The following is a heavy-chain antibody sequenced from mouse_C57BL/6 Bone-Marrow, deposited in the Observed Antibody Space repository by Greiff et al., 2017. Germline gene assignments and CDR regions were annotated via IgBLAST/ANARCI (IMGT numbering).Heavy chain of an antibody. CDR2: INPGSGGT. J-gene: IGHJ3*01. CDR3: AISKSCDSWFAY. Sequence: QVQLQQSGAELVRPGTSVKVSCKASGYAFTNYLIEWVKQRPGQGLEWIGVINPGSGGTNYNEKFKGKATLTADKSSSTAYMQLSSLTSEDSAVYFGAISKSCDSWFAYWGQGTLVTVSA. V-gene: IGHV1-54*01. D-gene: IGHD2-13*01. CDR1: GYAFTNYL.